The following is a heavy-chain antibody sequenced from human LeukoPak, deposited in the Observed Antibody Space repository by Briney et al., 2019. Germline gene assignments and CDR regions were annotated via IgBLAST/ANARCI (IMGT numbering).Heavy chain of an antibody. Sequence: ETLSLTCAVYGGPFSGYYWSWIRQAPGKGLEWVSAISGSGGSTYYADSVKGRFTISRDNSKNTLYLQMNSLRAEDTAVYYCARDPYGSYYYGMDVWGQGTTVTVSS. J-gene: IGHJ6*02. D-gene: IGHD4-17*01. CDR1: GGPFSGYY. V-gene: IGHV3-23*01. CDR2: ISGSGGST. CDR3: ARDPYGSYYYGMDV.